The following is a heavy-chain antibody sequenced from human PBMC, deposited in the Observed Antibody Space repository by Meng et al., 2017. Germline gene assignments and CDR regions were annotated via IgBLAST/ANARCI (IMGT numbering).Heavy chain of an antibody. Sequence: HITFKEAWPTLAKPTQTLTLTCTFSGFSLSTSGVGVGWIRQPPGKALEWLALIYWNDDKRYSPSLKSRLTITKDTSKNQVVLTMTNMDPVDTATYYCAHIPYSSSWYEYFQHWGQGTLVTVSS. D-gene: IGHD6-13*01. CDR1: GFSLSTSGVG. CDR3: AHIPYSSSWYEYFQH. J-gene: IGHJ1*01. CDR2: IYWNDDK. V-gene: IGHV2-5*01.